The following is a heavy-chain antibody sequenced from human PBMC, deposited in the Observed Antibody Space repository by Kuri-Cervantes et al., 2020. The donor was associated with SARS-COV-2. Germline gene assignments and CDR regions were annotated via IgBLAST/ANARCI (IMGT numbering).Heavy chain of an antibody. CDR2: IYYSGST. CDR3: ARVKAPVLRFLEWPKKTYYFDY. J-gene: IGHJ4*02. D-gene: IGHD3-3*01. V-gene: IGHV4-31*03. Sequence: LRLSCTVSGGSISSGGYYWSWTRQHPGKGLEWIGYIYYSGSTYYNPSLKSRVTISVDTSKNQFSLKLSSVTAADTAVYYCARVKAPVLRFLEWPKKTYYFDYWGQGTLVTVSS. CDR1: GGSISSGGYY.